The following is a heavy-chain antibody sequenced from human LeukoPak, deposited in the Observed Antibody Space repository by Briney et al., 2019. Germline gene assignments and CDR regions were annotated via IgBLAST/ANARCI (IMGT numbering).Heavy chain of an antibody. CDR1: GGSISSSSCY. V-gene: IGHV4-39*07. CDR3: ARGYSSTAMSY. CDR2: IYYSGST. D-gene: IGHD6-19*01. Sequence: SETLSLTCTVSGGSISSSSCYWGWIRQPPRKGLEWIGSIYYSGSTNYNPSLKSRVTISVDTSKNQFSLKLSSVTAADTAVYYCARGYSSTAMSYWGQGTLVTVSS. J-gene: IGHJ4*02.